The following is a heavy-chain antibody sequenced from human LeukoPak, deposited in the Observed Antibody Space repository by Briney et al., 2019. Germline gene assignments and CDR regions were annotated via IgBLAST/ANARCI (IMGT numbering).Heavy chain of an antibody. CDR1: GGSISSYY. CDR3: AGHHPRNTVDS. J-gene: IGHJ4*02. CDR2: ISDIGSI. V-gene: IGHV4-59*08. D-gene: IGHD2/OR15-2a*01. Sequence: SETLSLTCTVSGGSISSYYWCWIGQPPGKGLEWIAYISDIGSINYNPSLKSRVTISLDTSKNQFSLKLSSVTAADTAVYYCAGHHPRNTVDSWGQGTLVTVSS.